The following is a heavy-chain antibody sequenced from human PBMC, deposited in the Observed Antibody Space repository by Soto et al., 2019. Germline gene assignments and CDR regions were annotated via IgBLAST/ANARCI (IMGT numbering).Heavy chain of an antibody. CDR3: AREDMTTVVWWAFDI. CDR2: IYSGGST. CDR1: GFTVSSNY. Sequence: EVQLVETGGGLIQPGGSLRLSCAASGFTVSSNYMSWVRQAPGKGLEWVSVIYSGGSTYYADSVKGRFTISRDNSKNTLYLQMNSLRAEDTAVYYCAREDMTTVVWWAFDIWGQGTMVTVSS. D-gene: IGHD4-17*01. J-gene: IGHJ3*02. V-gene: IGHV3-53*02.